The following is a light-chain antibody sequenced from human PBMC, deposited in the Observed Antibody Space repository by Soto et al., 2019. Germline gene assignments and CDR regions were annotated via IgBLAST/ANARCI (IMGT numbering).Light chain of an antibody. CDR1: RSDVGGYNY. V-gene: IGLV2-14*03. Sequence: QSALTQPASVSGSPGQSITISCTGSRSDVGGYNYVSWYQQYPDKAPKLMIYDVSNRPSGVSNRFSGSKSGNTASLTISGLQAEDEADYYCSSYTSSNTLVFGGGTKLTVL. J-gene: IGLJ2*01. CDR3: SSYTSSNTLV. CDR2: DVS.